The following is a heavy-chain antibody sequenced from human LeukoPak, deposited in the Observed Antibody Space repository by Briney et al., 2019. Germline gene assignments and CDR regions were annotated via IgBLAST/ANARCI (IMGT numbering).Heavy chain of an antibody. V-gene: IGHV3-53*01. CDR3: ARDDYGGKLDI. D-gene: IGHD4-23*01. Sequence: PGGSLRLSCAASGFAVSSNHMNWVRQAPGKGLEWVSIIYSAGTTYHYADSVKGRFTISRDNSKNTLYLQMNSLRAEDTAVYYCARDDYGGKLDIWGQGTVVTVSS. CDR2: IYSAGTT. CDR1: GFAVSSNH. J-gene: IGHJ3*02.